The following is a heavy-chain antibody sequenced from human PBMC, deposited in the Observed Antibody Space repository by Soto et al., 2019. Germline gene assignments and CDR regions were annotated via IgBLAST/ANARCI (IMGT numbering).Heavy chain of an antibody. CDR2: INPSGGST. V-gene: IGHV1-46*01. CDR1: GYTSTTSY. J-gene: IGHJ4*02. D-gene: IGHD4-17*01. CDR3: AREAFGDSVPGY. Sequence: QVQLLQSGAEVKKPGAAVKVSCEASGYTSTTSYIHWVRQAPGQGLEWMGIINPSGGSTSYAQKFQGRVTMTPDTSTSTVYLEISSLRSEDTAVYYCAREAFGDSVPGYWGQGTLVTVSS.